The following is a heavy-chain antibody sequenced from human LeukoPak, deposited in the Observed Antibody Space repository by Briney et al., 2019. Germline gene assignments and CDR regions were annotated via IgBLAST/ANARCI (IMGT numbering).Heavy chain of an antibody. CDR3: ARMYYDGSGRDGNWFDP. Sequence: GASVKVSCKASGYTFTNYDINWVRQAPGQGVEWVGWMIPNTGNTGYAQKFQGRVTMTRDTSISTAYMELSSLRFDDTAIYYCARMYYDGSGRDGNWFDPWGQGTLVTVSS. CDR1: GYTFTNYD. V-gene: IGHV1-8*01. CDR2: MIPNTGNT. J-gene: IGHJ5*02. D-gene: IGHD3-10*01.